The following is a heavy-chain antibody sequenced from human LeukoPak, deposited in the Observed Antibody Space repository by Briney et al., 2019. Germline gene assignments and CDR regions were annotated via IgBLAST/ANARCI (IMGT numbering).Heavy chain of an antibody. CDR2: ISSSSSTI. CDR1: GFTFSSYS. D-gene: IGHD5-18*01. J-gene: IGHJ6*02. V-gene: IGHV3-48*02. CDR3: ARDFSEYSYGYDYYYYGMDV. Sequence: GGSLRLSCAASGFTFSSYSMNWVRQAPGKGLEWVSYISSSSSTIYYADSVKGRFTISRDNAKNSLYLQMNSLRDEDTAVYYCARDFSEYSYGYDYYYYGMDVWGQGTTVTVSS.